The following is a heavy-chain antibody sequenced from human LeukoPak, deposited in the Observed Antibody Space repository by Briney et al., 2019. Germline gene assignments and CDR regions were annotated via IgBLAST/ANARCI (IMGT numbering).Heavy chain of an antibody. CDR1: GYTFTGYY. CDR2: INLNSGGT. D-gene: IGHD5-18*01. CDR3: AREQGYSYGPLAPDY. Sequence: ASVKVSCKSSGYTFTGYYMHWVRQAPGQGLEWMGRINLNSGGTNYAQKFHGRVTMTRDTAISTAYMELSRLRSDDTAVYYCAREQGYSYGPLAPDYWGQGTLVTVSS. J-gene: IGHJ4*02. V-gene: IGHV1-2*06.